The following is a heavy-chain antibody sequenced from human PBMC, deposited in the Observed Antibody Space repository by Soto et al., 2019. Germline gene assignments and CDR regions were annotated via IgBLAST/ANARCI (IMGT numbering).Heavy chain of an antibody. V-gene: IGHV4-34*01. CDR1: GGSFSGYY. D-gene: IGHD3-3*01. Sequence: SETLSLTCAVYGGSFSGYYWSWIRQPPGKGLEWIGEINHSGSTNYNPSLKSRVTISVDTSKNQFSLKLSSVTAADTAVYYCARKRLDNWSGYYTGMVGYDHWGQGTLVTVSS. J-gene: IGHJ4*02. CDR2: INHSGST. CDR3: ARKRLDNWSGYYTGMVGYDH.